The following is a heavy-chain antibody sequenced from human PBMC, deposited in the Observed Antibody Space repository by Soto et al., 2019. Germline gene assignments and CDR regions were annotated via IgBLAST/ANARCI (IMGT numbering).Heavy chain of an antibody. D-gene: IGHD3-10*01. CDR1: GGSINPYS. CDR2: IYYSGST. V-gene: IGHV4-59*01. J-gene: IGHJ6*02. Sequence: SETLALTSTVSGGSINPYSWSWIRQPPGTGLEWIGYIYYSGSTNYNPSLKSRVTISVDTSKNQFSLKLSSVTAADTAVYYCAGRYGVGSYSYYGMDVWGHETTVTAS. CDR3: AGRYGVGSYSYYGMDV.